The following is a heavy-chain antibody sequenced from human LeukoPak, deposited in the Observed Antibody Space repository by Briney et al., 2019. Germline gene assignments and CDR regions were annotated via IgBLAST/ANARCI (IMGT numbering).Heavy chain of an antibody. D-gene: IGHD2-2*01. J-gene: IGHJ4*02. CDR3: ARPYCSSTSCPIGY. V-gene: IGHV3-33*01. Sequence: GGSLRLSCAASGFTFSSYGMHWVRQAPGKGLEWVAVIWYDGSNKYYADSVKGRFTISRDNSKNTLYLQMNSLRAEDTAVYYCARPYCSSTSCPIGYWGQGTLVTVSS. CDR2: IWYDGSNK. CDR1: GFTFSSYG.